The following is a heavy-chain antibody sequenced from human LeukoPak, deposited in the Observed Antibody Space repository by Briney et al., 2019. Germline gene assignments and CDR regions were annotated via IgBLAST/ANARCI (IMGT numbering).Heavy chain of an antibody. V-gene: IGHV1-8*01. D-gene: IGHD1-26*01. J-gene: IGHJ6*02. CDR1: GYTFTSYD. Sequence: GASVKVSCKASGYTFTSYDINWVRQATGQGLEWMGWMNPNSGNTGYAQKFQGRVTMTRNTSISTAYMELSSLRSEDTAVYYCARSASFRGELLRREYYYYYYGMDVWGQGTTVTVSS. CDR3: ARSASFRGELLRREYYYYYYGMDV. CDR2: MNPNSGNT.